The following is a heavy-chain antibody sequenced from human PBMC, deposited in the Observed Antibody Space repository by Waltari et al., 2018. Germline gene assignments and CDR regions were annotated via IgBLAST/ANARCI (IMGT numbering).Heavy chain of an antibody. V-gene: IGHV4-39*01. D-gene: IGHD3-10*01. Sequence: QLQLQESGPGLVKPSETLSLTCTVSGGSISSTNYYWGWIRQPPGKGLECIGSIHYSGSTYYNPSLKSRLTISVDTSKNQFSLKLTSVTAADTAVYYCASSFYVSGSYRLLDYWGQGTLVTVSS. CDR2: IHYSGST. CDR3: ASSFYVSGSYRLLDY. CDR1: GGSISSTNYY. J-gene: IGHJ4*02.